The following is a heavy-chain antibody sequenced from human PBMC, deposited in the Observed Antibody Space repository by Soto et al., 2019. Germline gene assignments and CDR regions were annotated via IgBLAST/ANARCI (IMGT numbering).Heavy chain of an antibody. CDR2: IDNSGSA. V-gene: IGHV4-39*01. CDR1: GDSITSTPYY. Sequence: SETLSLTCTVSGDSITSTPYYWGWVRQPPGEGLEWIGSIDNSGSAYYNPSLKSRATVSAATSKNQFSLKLSSVTAADTAVYYFAINNPDWNYGRGRFGPWGRGTLVTVSS. CDR3: AINNPDWNYGRGRFGP. D-gene: IGHD1-7*01. J-gene: IGHJ5*02.